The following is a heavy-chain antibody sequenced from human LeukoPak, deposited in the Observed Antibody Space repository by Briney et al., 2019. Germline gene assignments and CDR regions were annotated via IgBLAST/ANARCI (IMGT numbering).Heavy chain of an antibody. V-gene: IGHV3-23*01. D-gene: IGHD2/OR15-2a*01. Sequence: GGSLRLSCAASGFTFNNYAMNWVRQAPGKGLEWVSVISGSGGTTYYADSVKGRFTISRDSSKNTLYLQMNSLRAEDTAMYYCAKDGLTMTTYYFDYWGQGTLVTVSS. CDR3: AKDGLTMTTYYFDY. CDR1: GFTFNNYA. CDR2: ISGSGGTT. J-gene: IGHJ4*02.